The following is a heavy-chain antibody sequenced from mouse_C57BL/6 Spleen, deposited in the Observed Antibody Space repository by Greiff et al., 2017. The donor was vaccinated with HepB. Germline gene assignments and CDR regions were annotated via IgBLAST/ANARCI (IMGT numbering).Heavy chain of an antibody. V-gene: IGHV7-3*01. J-gene: IGHJ3*01. CDR1: GFTFTDYY. CDR2: IRNKANGYTT. D-gene: IGHD1-1*01. CDR3: ARYYYGSSPWFAY. Sequence: EVKLVESGGGLVQPGGSLSLSCAASGFTFTDYYMSWVRQPPGKALEWLGFIRNKANGYTTEYSASVKGRFTISRDNSQSILYLQINALRAEDSATYYCARYYYGSSPWFAYWGQGTLVTVSA.